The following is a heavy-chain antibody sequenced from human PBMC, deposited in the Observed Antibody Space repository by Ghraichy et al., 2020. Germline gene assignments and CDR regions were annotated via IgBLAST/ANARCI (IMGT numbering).Heavy chain of an antibody. CDR1: GDSVSSNSAA. V-gene: IGHV6-1*01. CDR2: TYYRSKWYN. D-gene: IGHD6-13*01. J-gene: IGHJ6*02. CDR3: ARSRSASSSWYYYYYYGMDV. Sequence: SQTLSLTCAISGDSVSSNSAAWNWIRQSPSRGLEWLGRTYYRSKWYNDYAVSVKSRITINPDTSKNQFSLQLNSVTPEDTAVYYCARSRSASSSWYYYYYYGMDVWGQGTTVTVSS.